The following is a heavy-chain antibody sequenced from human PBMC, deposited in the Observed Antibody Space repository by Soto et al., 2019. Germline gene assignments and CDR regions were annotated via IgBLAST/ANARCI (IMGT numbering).Heavy chain of an antibody. Sequence: QITLKESGPTLVKPTQTLTLTCTFSGFSLSTSGVGVGWIRQPPGKALEWLALIYWDDDKRYSPSLKSRLTIPKDTSKNQVVLTMTNMDPVDTATYYCAHRRDILTGGHDAFDIWGQGTMVTVSS. V-gene: IGHV2-5*02. CDR1: GFSLSTSGVG. D-gene: IGHD3-9*01. J-gene: IGHJ3*02. CDR3: AHRRDILTGGHDAFDI. CDR2: IYWDDDK.